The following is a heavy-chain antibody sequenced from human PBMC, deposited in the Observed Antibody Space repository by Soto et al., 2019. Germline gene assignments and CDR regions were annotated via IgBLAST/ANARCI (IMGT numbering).Heavy chain of an antibody. V-gene: IGHV4-34*01. Sequence: QVQLQQWGAGLLKPPETLSLTCAVYGGSFSDYYWSWIRQPPGKGLEWIGEINHSGSTNYNPSLKSRVTMSVDTSENQFSLKLSSVTAADTAVYYCTRGRRDILLIGWFDPWCQGTLVTVSS. CDR2: INHSGST. CDR1: GGSFSDYY. J-gene: IGHJ5*02. D-gene: IGHD2-8*02. CDR3: TRGRRDILLIGWFDP.